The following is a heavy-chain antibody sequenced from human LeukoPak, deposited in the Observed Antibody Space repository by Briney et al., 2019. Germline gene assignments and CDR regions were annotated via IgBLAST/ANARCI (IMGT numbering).Heavy chain of an antibody. V-gene: IGHV1-46*01. D-gene: IGHD3-9*01. CDR2: INPSGGST. J-gene: IGHJ4*02. Sequence: ASVKVSCKASGYTFTSYYMHWVRQAPGQGLEWMGIINPSGGSTNYAQKLQGRVTMTTDTSTSTVYMELSSLRSEDTAVYYCARSLYDILTGYEMGYWGQGTLVTVSS. CDR1: GYTFTSYY. CDR3: ARSLYDILTGYEMGY.